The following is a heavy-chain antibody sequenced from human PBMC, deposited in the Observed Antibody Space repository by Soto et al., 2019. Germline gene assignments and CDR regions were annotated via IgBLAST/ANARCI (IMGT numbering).Heavy chain of an antibody. CDR1: GGSISSYY. J-gene: IGHJ5*02. Sequence: LSLTCTVSGGSISSYYWSWIRQPPGKGLEWIGYIYYSGSTNYNPSLKSRVTISVDTSKNQFSLKLSSVTAADTAVYYCASMAARWWFDPWGQGTLVTVSS. D-gene: IGHD6-6*01. CDR2: IYYSGST. V-gene: IGHV4-59*01. CDR3: ASMAARWWFDP.